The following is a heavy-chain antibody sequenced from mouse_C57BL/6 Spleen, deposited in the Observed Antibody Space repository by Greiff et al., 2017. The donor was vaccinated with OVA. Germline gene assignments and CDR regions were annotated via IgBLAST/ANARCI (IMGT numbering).Heavy chain of an antibody. CDR2: INPNNGGT. V-gene: IGHV1-26*01. Sequence: EVQLQQSGPELVKPGASVKISCKASGYTFTDYYMNWVKQSHGKSLEWIGDINPNNGGTSYNQKFKGKATLTVDKSSSTAYMELRSLTAEDSAVYYCARRIDGSSPRFAYWGQGTLVTVSA. CDR3: ARRIDGSSPRFAY. D-gene: IGHD1-1*01. CDR1: GYTFTDYY. J-gene: IGHJ3*01.